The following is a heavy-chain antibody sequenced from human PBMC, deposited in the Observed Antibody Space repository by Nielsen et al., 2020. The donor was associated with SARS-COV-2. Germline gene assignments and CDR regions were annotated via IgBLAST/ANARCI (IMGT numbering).Heavy chain of an antibody. J-gene: IGHJ6*03. CDR2: IWYDGSNK. CDR3: ARGGSSGSKFYYYYYMDV. CDR1: GFTFSSYG. V-gene: IGHV3-33*01. Sequence: GGSLRLSCAASGFTFSSYGMHWVRQAPGKGLEWVAVIWYDGSNKYYADSVKGRFTISRDNSKNTLYLQMNSLRAEDTAVYYCARGGSSGSKFYYYYYMDVWGKGTTVTVSS. D-gene: IGHD6-19*01.